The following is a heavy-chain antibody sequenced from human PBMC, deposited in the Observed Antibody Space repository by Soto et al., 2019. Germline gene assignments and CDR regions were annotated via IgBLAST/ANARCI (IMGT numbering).Heavy chain of an antibody. D-gene: IGHD2-8*01. CDR1: GFTFSSHW. CDR2: INQDGRDQ. CDR3: ATSMRHTLNP. Sequence: EVQVVESGGDLVQPGGSLRLSCAASGFTFSSHWMTWVRQVPGKGLEWVANINQDGRDQYYVDSVKSRFTISRDNAKNSLCLHMNSLRVEDTAVYYCATSMRHTLNPWGQGTLVTVSS. V-gene: IGHV3-7*01. J-gene: IGHJ5*02.